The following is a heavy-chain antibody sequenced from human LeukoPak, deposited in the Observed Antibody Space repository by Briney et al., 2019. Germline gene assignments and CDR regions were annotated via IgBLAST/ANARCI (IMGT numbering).Heavy chain of an antibody. V-gene: IGHV3-48*03. CDR3: ARAYTGTLFY. CDR1: GFTFSSYE. D-gene: IGHD7-27*01. CDR2: ISSSGSTI. Sequence: PGGSLRLSCAASGFTFSSYEMNWVRQAPGKGLEWVSYISSSGSTIYYADSVKGRFTISRDNAKNSLFLQMNSLRGEDTAVYYCARAYTGTLFYWGQGTLVTVSS. J-gene: IGHJ4*02.